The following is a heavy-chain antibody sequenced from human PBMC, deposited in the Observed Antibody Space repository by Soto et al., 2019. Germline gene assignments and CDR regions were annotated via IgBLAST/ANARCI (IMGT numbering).Heavy chain of an antibody. CDR1: GFTFSSYG. D-gene: IGHD6-13*01. V-gene: IGHV3-33*01. J-gene: IGHJ4*02. Sequence: GGSLRLSCAASGFTFSSYGMHWVRQAPGKGLEWVAVIWYDGSNKYYADSVKGRFTISRDNSKNTLYLQMNSLRAEDTAVYYCARGDGIAAAGTFYDWGQGTLVTVSS. CDR2: IWYDGSNK. CDR3: ARGDGIAAAGTFYD.